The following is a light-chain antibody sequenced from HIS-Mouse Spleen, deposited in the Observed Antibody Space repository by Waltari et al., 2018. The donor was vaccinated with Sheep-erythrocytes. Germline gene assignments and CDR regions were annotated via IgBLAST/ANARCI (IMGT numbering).Light chain of an antibody. J-gene: IGKJ5*01. Sequence: EIVLTQSPGTLYLSPGERATLSCRASQSVRSSYLAWYQQKPGQAPRLLIYGASSRATGIPDRFSGSGSGTDFTLTISRLEPEDFATYYCQQANSFPITFGQGTRLEIK. CDR1: QSVRSSY. CDR3: QQANSFPIT. CDR2: GAS. V-gene: IGKV3-20*01.